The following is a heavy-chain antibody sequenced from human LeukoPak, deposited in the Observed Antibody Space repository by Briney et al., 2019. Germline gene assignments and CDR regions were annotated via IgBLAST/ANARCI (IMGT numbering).Heavy chain of an antibody. CDR3: AKDFRGSGSYYTPYYYYYGMDV. CDR2: ISYDGGNK. CDR1: GFTFNSYG. V-gene: IGHV3-30*18. D-gene: IGHD3-10*01. Sequence: GGSLRLSCAASGFTFNSYGMHWVRQAPGKGLEWVAVISYDGGNKYYADSVKGRFTISRDNSKNTLYLQMNSLRAEDTAVYYCAKDFRGSGSYYTPYYYYYGMDVWGKGTTVTVSS. J-gene: IGHJ6*04.